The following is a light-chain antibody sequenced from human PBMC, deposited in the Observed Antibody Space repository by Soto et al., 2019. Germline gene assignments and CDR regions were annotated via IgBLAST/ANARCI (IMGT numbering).Light chain of an antibody. Sequence: DIPMTHSPYTLSPSVGDRVSITCRASQSISGWLAWYQQKPGKAPKLLIYDASSLESGVPSRFSGSGSGTEFSLTISRLQPDDFATYYCQQYNSYSVNAFGQGTKLEIK. V-gene: IGKV1-5*01. CDR3: QQYNSYSVNA. CDR1: QSISGW. J-gene: IGKJ2*01. CDR2: DAS.